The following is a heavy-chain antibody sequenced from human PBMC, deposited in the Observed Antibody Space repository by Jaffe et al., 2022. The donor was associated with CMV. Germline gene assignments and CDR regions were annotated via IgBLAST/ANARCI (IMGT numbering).Heavy chain of an antibody. CDR2: INPSGGST. Sequence: QVQLVQSGAEVKKPGASVKVSCKASGYTFTSYYMHWVRQAPGQGLEWMGIINPSGGSTSYAQKFQGRVTMTRDTSTSTVYMELSSLRSEDTAVYYCAREFLIPGAYYYGSGTLSGYYYGMDVWGQGTTVTVSS. J-gene: IGHJ6*02. CDR3: AREFLIPGAYYYGSGTLSGYYYGMDV. D-gene: IGHD3-10*01. CDR1: GYTFTSYY. V-gene: IGHV1-46*01.